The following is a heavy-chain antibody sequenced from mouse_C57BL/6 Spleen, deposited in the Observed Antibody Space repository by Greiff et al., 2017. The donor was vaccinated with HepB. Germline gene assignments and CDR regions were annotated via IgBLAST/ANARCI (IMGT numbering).Heavy chain of an antibody. CDR1: GFSLTSYG. D-gene: IGHD1-1*01. CDR3: AKPYCYGSSSLYYAMDY. V-gene: IGHV2-3*01. CDR2: IWGDGCT. Sequence: VKLMESGPGLVAPSQSLSITCTVSGFSLTSYGVSWVRQPPGKGLEWLGVIWGDGCTNYHSALISRLSTSKDNSKSQVFLKRNSLQTDDTAPYYCAKPYCYGSSSLYYAMDYWGQGTSVTVSS. J-gene: IGHJ4*01.